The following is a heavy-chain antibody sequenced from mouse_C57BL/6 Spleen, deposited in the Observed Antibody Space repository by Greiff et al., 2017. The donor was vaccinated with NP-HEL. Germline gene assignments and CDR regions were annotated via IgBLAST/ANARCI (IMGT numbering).Heavy chain of an antibody. V-gene: IGHV1-55*01. CDR2: IYPGSGST. CDR3: AREGPLYSRRYFDV. J-gene: IGHJ1*03. Sequence: QVQLQQPGAELVKPGASVKMSCKASGYTFTSYWITWVKQRPGQGLEWIGDIYPGSGSTNYNKKFKSKATLTVDTSSSTAYMQLSSLTSEDSAVYYCAREGPLYSRRYFDVWGTGTTVTVSS. D-gene: IGHD2-12*01. CDR1: GYTFTSYW.